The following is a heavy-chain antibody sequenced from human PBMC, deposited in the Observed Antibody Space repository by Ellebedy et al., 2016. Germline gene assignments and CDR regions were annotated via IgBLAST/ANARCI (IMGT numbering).Heavy chain of an antibody. V-gene: IGHV5-10-1*01. D-gene: IGHD3-9*01. J-gene: IGHJ4*02. CDR1: GSKFTSYW. Sequence: GESLKISXQGSGSKFTSYWTTWVRQTLGKGLEVAGRIDPNDSYADYSPAFQGHVSISADRSTSTAYLQWSSLKASDTAMYFCARKAGDTTGFHDYWGQGALVTVSS. CDR3: ARKAGDTTGFHDY. CDR2: IDPNDSYA.